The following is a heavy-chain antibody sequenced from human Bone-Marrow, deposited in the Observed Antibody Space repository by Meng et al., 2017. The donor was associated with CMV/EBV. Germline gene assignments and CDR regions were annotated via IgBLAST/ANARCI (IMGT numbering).Heavy chain of an antibody. CDR2: MNPNSGNT. CDR1: GYTLTSYD. V-gene: IGHV1-8*01. J-gene: IGHJ6*02. CDR3: ARGPIVATIRPYYYYYGMDV. Sequence: ASVKVSWKASGYTLTSYDINWVRQATGQGLEWMGWMNPNSGNTGYAQKFQGRVTMTRNTSISTAYMELSSLRSEDTAVYYCARGPIVATIRPYYYYYGMDVWGQGTTVTVSS. D-gene: IGHD5-12*01.